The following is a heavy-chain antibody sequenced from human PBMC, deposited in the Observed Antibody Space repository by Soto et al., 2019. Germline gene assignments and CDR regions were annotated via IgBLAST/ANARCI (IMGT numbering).Heavy chain of an antibody. CDR3: ARDGVAVAGTPSYYYYGMDV. J-gene: IGHJ6*02. D-gene: IGHD6-19*01. Sequence: SQTLSLTCAISGDSVSSNSAAWNWIRQSPSRGLEWLGRTYYRSKWYNDYAVSVKSRITINPDTSKNQFSLQLNSVTPEDTAVYYCARDGVAVAGTPSYYYYGMDVWGQGTTVTVSS. V-gene: IGHV6-1*01. CDR1: GDSVSSNSAA. CDR2: TYYRSKWYN.